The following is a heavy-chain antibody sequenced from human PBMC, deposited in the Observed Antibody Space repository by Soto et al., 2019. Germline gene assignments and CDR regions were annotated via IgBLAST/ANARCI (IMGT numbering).Heavy chain of an antibody. CDR1: GFTFSGYS. Sequence: EVQLVESGGGLVKPGGSLRLSCVASGFTFSGYSINWVRQAPGKGLEWVSDISGPIIYIYYADSVKGRFTIPRDNAKSAASRQMNSPTDEDTAVYYSARGFRTGFNVWGPGTTGSFSS. D-gene: IGHD2-8*02. CDR3: ARGFRTGFNV. J-gene: IGHJ6*02. CDR2: ISGPIIYI. V-gene: IGHV3-21*06.